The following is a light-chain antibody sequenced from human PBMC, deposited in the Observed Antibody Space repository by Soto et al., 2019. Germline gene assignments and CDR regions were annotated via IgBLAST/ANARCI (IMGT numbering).Light chain of an antibody. V-gene: IGKV2-28*01. CDR2: LGS. CDR1: EILVFSDRITH. Sequence: LVMTQSPLSLTVTLGQPSASSCMATEILVFSDRITHLKSFQQKPGQSPQLLIYLGSNRASGVPDRFSGSGSGTDFTLKISRVEAEDVGVYYCMQALHTQTFGQGTKVDI. CDR3: MQALHTQT. J-gene: IGKJ1*01.